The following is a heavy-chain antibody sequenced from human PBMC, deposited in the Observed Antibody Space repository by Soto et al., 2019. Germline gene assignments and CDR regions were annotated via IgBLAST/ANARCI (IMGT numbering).Heavy chain of an antibody. V-gene: IGHV1-69*02. CDR3: ARALVVVAINAFDI. CDR2: IIPILGIA. Sequence: SVKVSCKASGGTFSSYTISWVRQAPGQGLEWMGRIIPILGIANYAQKFQGRVTITADKSTSTAYMELSSLRSEDTAVYYCARALVVVAINAFDIWGQGTMVTVSS. J-gene: IGHJ3*02. D-gene: IGHD2-15*01. CDR1: GGTFSSYT.